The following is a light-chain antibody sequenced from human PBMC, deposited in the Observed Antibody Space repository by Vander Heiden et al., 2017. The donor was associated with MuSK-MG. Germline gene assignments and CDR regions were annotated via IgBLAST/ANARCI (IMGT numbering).Light chain of an antibody. J-gene: IGLJ1*01. CDR1: SSDVGGYNY. V-gene: IGLV2-11*01. CDR2: NVS. Sequence: QSALTQPRPVSGSPGQSVTISCTGTSSDVGGYNYVSWYQQHPGNAPNLMIYNVSKRPSGVPDRFSGSKSGNTASLTIAGLQAEEEADYYCCSYAGIYTFVFGTGTKVTVL. CDR3: CSYAGIYTFV.